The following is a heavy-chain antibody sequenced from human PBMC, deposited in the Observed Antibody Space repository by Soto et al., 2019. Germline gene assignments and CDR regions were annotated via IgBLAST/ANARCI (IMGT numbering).Heavy chain of an antibody. J-gene: IGHJ3*01. V-gene: IGHV3-66*01. D-gene: IGHD2-15*01. Sequence: ESGGGLVQPGGSLRLSCTASGFIVSDTYMNWVRQAPGKGLEWVSVISNRGDTHYADSVRGRFSLSRDIADNTLHLQMNNLRVEDTAVYYCAREPRYCRGGSCSITGDAFDLWGKGTMVTVSS. CDR2: ISNRGDT. CDR3: AREPRYCRGGSCSITGDAFDL. CDR1: GFIVSDTY.